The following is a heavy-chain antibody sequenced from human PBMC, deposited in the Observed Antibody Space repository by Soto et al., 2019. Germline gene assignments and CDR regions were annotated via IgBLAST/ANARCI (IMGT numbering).Heavy chain of an antibody. Sequence: GSLRLSCAASGFTFSSYAMSWVRQAPGKGLEWVSAISGSGGSTYYADSVKGRLTISRDNSKNALYLQMNSLRAEDTAVYYCAKEIWNGYNSFDCWGQGALVTVSS. CDR1: GFTFSSYA. D-gene: IGHD5-12*01. J-gene: IGHJ4*02. CDR3: AKEIWNGYNSFDC. CDR2: ISGSGGST. V-gene: IGHV3-23*01.